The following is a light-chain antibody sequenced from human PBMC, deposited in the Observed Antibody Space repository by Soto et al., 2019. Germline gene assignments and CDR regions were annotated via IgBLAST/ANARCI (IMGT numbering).Light chain of an antibody. CDR2: DAS. Sequence: GDRVTITCRASQSVSSWLAWYQQKPGKAPKLLIYDASSLESGVPSTFSGSGSGTEFTLTISSLQPDDFATYYCHQYSSVSWTFGQGTKV. CDR3: HQYSSVSWT. J-gene: IGKJ1*01. V-gene: IGKV1-5*01. CDR1: QSVSSW.